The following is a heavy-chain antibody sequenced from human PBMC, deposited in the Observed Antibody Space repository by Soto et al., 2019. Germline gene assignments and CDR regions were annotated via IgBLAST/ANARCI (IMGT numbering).Heavy chain of an antibody. CDR1: GGTFSSYA. CDR3: AGVRCSSTSCYESYYYGMDV. J-gene: IGHJ6*02. Sequence: QVQLVQSGAEVKKPGSSVKVSCKASGGTFSSYAISWVRQAPGQGLEWMGGIIPMFGTTNYAQNFQGRVTITADTATSTTYMEMNSLKSDDTAVYYCAGVRCSSTSCYESYYYGMDVWGQGTTVTVSS. CDR2: IIPMFGTT. V-gene: IGHV1-69*06. D-gene: IGHD2-2*01.